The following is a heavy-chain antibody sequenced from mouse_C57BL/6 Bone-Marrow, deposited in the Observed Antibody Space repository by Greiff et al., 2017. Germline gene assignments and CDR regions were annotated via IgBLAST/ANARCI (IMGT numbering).Heavy chain of an antibody. CDR3: ARRDYYGSSYGYAMDY. Sequence: QVQLQQSGAELVKPGASVKMSCKASGYTFTSYWITWVKQRPGQGLEWIGDIYPGSGSTNYNEKFKSKATLTVDPSSSTAYMQLSSLTSEDSAVYYCARRDYYGSSYGYAMDYWGQGTSVTVSS. J-gene: IGHJ4*01. CDR1: GYTFTSYW. CDR2: IYPGSGST. D-gene: IGHD1-1*01. V-gene: IGHV1-55*01.